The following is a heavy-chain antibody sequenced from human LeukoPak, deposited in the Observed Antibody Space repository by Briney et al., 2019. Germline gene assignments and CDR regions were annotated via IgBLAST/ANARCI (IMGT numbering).Heavy chain of an antibody. J-gene: IGHJ4*02. Sequence: GGSLRLSCAASGFTFSSYAMSWVRQAPGKGLEWVSAISGSGGSSYYADSVKGRFTISRDKSKNTLYLQMNSLRAEDRAVYYCAKSYPPSYDILTGYYLSYYFDYWGQGTLVTVSS. D-gene: IGHD3-9*01. CDR3: AKSYPPSYDILTGYYLSYYFDY. CDR2: ISGSGGSS. V-gene: IGHV3-23*01. CDR1: GFTFSSYA.